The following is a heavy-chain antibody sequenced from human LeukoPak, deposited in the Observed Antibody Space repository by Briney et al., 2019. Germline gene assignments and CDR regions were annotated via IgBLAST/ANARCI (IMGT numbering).Heavy chain of an antibody. D-gene: IGHD6-13*01. CDR1: GSTFSSYW. CDR3: TRGKPLVAAAGTDNFDY. Sequence: GGSLRLSCAASGSTFSSYWMHWVRLAPGKGLVWVSRLRGDGSASNYADSVKGRFAISRDNAKNTLYLQMNSLRTEDTAIYYCTRGKPLVAAAGTDNFDYWGQGTLVTVSS. J-gene: IGHJ4*02. V-gene: IGHV3-74*01. CDR2: LRGDGSAS.